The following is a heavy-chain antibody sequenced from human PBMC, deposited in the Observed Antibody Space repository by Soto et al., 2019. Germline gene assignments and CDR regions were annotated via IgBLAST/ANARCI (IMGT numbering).Heavy chain of an antibody. CDR3: ARSIAAMKFDY. V-gene: IGHV3-48*01. D-gene: IGHD6-6*01. J-gene: IGHJ4*02. CDR1: GFTFSSYS. CDR2: ISSSSSTI. Sequence: PGGSLSLSCAASGFTFSSYSMNWVRQAPGKGLEWVSYISSSSSTIYYADSVKGRFTISRDNAKNSLYLQMNSLRAEDTAVYYCARSIAAMKFDYWGQGTLVTVSS.